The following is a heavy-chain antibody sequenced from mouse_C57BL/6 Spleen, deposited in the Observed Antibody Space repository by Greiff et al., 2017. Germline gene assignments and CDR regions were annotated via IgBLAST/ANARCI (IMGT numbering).Heavy chain of an antibody. V-gene: IGHV1-78*01. CDR3: ARFGSSYGYFDY. Sequence: QVQLQQSDAELVKPGASVKISCKVSGYTFTDHTIHWMKQRPEQGLEWIGYIYPRDGSTKYNETFKGKATLTADKSSRTAYMQLNSLTSEDAAVYFCARFGSSYGYFDYWGQGTTLTVSS. J-gene: IGHJ2*01. CDR1: GYTFTDHT. CDR2: IYPRDGST. D-gene: IGHD1-1*01.